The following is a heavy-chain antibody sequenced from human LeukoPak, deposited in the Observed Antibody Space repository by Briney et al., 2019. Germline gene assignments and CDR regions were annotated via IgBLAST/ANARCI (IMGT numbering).Heavy chain of an antibody. CDR2: IYYSGST. CDR3: ARVAYSSGWYFDY. CDR1: GGSISSYY. J-gene: IGHJ4*02. D-gene: IGHD6-19*01. Sequence: PSETLSLTCTVSGGSISSYYWNWIRQPPGKGLEWIGYIYYSGSTNYNPSLKSRVTISVDTSKNQFSLKLSSVTAADTAVYYCARVAYSSGWYFDYWGQGTLVTVSS. V-gene: IGHV4-59*08.